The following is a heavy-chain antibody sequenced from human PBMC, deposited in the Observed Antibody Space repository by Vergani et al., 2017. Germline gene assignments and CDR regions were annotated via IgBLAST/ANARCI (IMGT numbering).Heavy chain of an antibody. CDR2: IYYSGST. CDR3: ARDVNYSGAFDI. Sequence: QVQLQESGPGLVKPSETLSLTCTVSGGSISSYYWSWIRQPPGQGLEWIGDIYYSGSTNYNPSLKSRVTISVDTSKNQFSLKLSSVTAADTAVYYCARDVNYSGAFDIWGQGTMVTVSS. J-gene: IGHJ3*02. D-gene: IGHD3-10*01. CDR1: GGSISSYY. V-gene: IGHV4-59*01.